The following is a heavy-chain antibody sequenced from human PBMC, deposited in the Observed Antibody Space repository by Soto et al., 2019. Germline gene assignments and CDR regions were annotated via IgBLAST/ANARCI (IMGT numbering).Heavy chain of an antibody. V-gene: IGHV3-72*01. CDR2: TRNKANSYTT. CDR3: ARGGIPSGSYYYYYGMDV. Sequence: GGSLRLSCAASGFTFSDHYMDWVRQAPGKGLEWVGRTRNKANSYTTEYAASVKGRFTISRDDSKNSLYLQMNSLKTEDTAVYYCARGGIPSGSYYYYYGMDVWGQGTTVTVSS. D-gene: IGHD1-26*01. J-gene: IGHJ6*02. CDR1: GFTFSDHY.